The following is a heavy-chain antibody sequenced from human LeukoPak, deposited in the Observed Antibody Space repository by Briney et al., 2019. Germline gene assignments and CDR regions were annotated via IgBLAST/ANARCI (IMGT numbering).Heavy chain of an antibody. CDR1: GFTFITYG. CDR2: IRYDGSNK. D-gene: IGHD1-26*01. CDR3: AKDSGSYGWGAFDI. J-gene: IGHJ3*02. Sequence: GGSLRLSCAASGFTFITYGMHWVRQAPGKGLEGVAFIRYDGSNKYYADSGKGRFTISRDNSKNTLYLQMNSLRAEDTAVYYCAKDSGSYGWGAFDIWGQGTMVTVSS. V-gene: IGHV3-30*02.